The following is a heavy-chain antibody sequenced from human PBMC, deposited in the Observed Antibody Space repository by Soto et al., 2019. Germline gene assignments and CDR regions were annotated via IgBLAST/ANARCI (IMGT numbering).Heavy chain of an antibody. J-gene: IGHJ4*02. CDR1: GYAFTTYG. D-gene: IGHD6-6*01. V-gene: IGHV1-18*01. Sequence: QVHLVQSGAEVKKPGASVKVSCKGSGYAFTTYGITWVRQAPGQGLEWMGWISAHNGNTNYAQKLQGRVTVTRDTYTSTAYMELRSLRSDDTAVYYCARGRDGDYWGQGALVTVSS. CDR3: ARGRDGDY. CDR2: ISAHNGNT.